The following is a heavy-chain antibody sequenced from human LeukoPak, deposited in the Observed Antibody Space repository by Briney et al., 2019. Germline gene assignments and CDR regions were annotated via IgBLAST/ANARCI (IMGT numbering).Heavy chain of an antibody. CDR2: IYYSGST. J-gene: IGHJ5*02. CDR3: ARASGEGFRFEP. V-gene: IGHV4-59*01. Sequence: PSETLSLTCTVSGGSISSYYWSWIRQPPGKGLEWIGYIYYSGSTNYNPSLKSRVTISVDTSKNQFSLKLSSVTAADTAVYYCARASGEGFRFEPWGQGTLVTVSS. D-gene: IGHD4-17*01. CDR1: GGSISSYY.